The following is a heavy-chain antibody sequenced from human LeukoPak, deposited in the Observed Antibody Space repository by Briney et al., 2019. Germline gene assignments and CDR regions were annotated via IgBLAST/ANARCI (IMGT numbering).Heavy chain of an antibody. J-gene: IGHJ4*02. V-gene: IGHV1-69*13. CDR3: ASDREGTTSVY. CDR2: IIPIFGTA. Sequence: ASVKVSCKASGGTFSSYAISWVRQAPGQGLEWMGGIIPIFGTANYAQKFQGRVTITADESTSTAYMELSSLRPEDTAVYYCASDREGTTSVYWGQGTLVTVSS. D-gene: IGHD1-7*01. CDR1: GGTFSSYA.